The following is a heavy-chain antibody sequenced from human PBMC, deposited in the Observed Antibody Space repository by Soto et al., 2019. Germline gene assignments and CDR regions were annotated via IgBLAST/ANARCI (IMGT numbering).Heavy chain of an antibody. J-gene: IGHJ6*02. Sequence: ASVRVSCKTSGYTFTGYYMHWVRQAPGQGLEWMGWINPNSGGTNYAQKFQGWGTMTRDPAISTAYMELSTVRADDTAVYYCARVGRGYTGPHYGMDVWGQGTTVTVSS. CDR1: GYTFTGYY. V-gene: IGHV1-2*04. CDR2: INPNSGGT. D-gene: IGHD5-12*01. CDR3: ARVGRGYTGPHYGMDV.